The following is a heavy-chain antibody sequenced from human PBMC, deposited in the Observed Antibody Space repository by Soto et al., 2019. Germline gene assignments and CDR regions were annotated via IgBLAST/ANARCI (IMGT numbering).Heavy chain of an antibody. CDR2: ISAYNGNT. J-gene: IGHJ3*02. CDR3: AREHGIFGTGAFDI. CDR1: GYTFTSYG. V-gene: IGHV1-18*01. Sequence: ASVKVSCKASGYTFTSYGMSWVRQAPGQGLEWMGWISAYNGNTNYAQKLQGRVTMTTDTSTSTAYMELRSLRSDDTAVYYCAREHGIFGTGAFDIWGQGTTVTVSS. D-gene: IGHD3-3*01.